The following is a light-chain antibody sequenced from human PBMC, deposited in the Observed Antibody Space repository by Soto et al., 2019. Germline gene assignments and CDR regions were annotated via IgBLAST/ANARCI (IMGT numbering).Light chain of an antibody. J-gene: IGKJ1*01. CDR1: QSVSSN. CDR2: GAS. V-gene: IGKV3-15*01. CDR3: QQYNNWPET. Sequence: EVVMTQSPATLSVSPGERATLSCRASQSVSSNLAWYQQKPGQAPRLLIYGASTRATDVPARFSGSGSGTEFTLTISSLQSEDFAVYYCQQYNNWPETFCQGSKVDI.